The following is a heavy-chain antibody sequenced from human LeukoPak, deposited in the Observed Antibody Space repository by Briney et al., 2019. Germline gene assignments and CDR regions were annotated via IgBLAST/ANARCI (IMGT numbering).Heavy chain of an antibody. CDR1: GFTFSAYA. CDR3: ARDPNGDYIGAFDM. J-gene: IGHJ3*02. V-gene: IGHV3-23*01. Sequence: GGSLRLSCTASGFTFSAYAMMWVRQAPGKGPEWVSAIRGGGGSAFYADSVKGRFTISRDNSKYTLFLQMNSPRAEDTAVYYCARDPNGDYIGAFDMWGPGTMVTVSS. CDR2: IRGGGGSA. D-gene: IGHD4-17*01.